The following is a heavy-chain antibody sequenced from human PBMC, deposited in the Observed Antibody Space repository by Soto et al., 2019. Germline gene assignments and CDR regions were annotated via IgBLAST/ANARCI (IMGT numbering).Heavy chain of an antibody. CDR2: IRASGTST. J-gene: IGHJ4*02. Sequence: EVQLLESGGGLVQPGGSLRLSCAASGFTFSSYAMAWVRQAPGKGLEWVSTIRASGTSTYYADSVEGRFSISRDHSKNTMYLQMNSLRAEDTAVYYCAKEWSDARTREKCGLVDYWGQGALVTVSS. V-gene: IGHV3-23*01. D-gene: IGHD2-8*01. CDR1: GFTFSSYA. CDR3: AKEWSDARTREKCGLVDY.